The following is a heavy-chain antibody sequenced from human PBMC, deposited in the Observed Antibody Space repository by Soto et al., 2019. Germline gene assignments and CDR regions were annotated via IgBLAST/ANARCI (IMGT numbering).Heavy chain of an antibody. V-gene: IGHV4-59*01. J-gene: IGHJ4*02. CDR2: IYYSGST. D-gene: IGHD3-22*01. CDR3: ARASYYSDSFGYFLDS. Sequence: SETLSLTCTVSGGSTSPYYWSWIRQTPGKGLEWIAYIYYSGSTNYNPSLKSRVTISVDTSKNQCSLKLSSVTAADTAVYYCARASYYSDSFGYFLDSWGQGTLVTVSS. CDR1: GGSTSPYY.